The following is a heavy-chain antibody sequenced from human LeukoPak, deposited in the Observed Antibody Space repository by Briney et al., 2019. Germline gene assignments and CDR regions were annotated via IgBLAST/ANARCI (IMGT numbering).Heavy chain of an antibody. J-gene: IGHJ5*02. CDR1: GGSISSYY. CDR3: ARDSGPWGVFDP. Sequence: PSETLSLTCTVSGGSISSYYWSWIRQPPGKGLEWIGYIYYSGTTTYNPSLKSRVTISIDMSNNHFSLNLRSVTAADTAVYYCARDSGPWGVFDPWGQGTLVTVSS. V-gene: IGHV4-59*01. D-gene: IGHD3-10*01. CDR2: IYYSGTT.